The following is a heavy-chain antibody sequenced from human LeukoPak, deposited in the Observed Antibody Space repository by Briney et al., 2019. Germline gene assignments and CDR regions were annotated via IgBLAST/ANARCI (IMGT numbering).Heavy chain of an antibody. Sequence: VASVTVSCKASGYTFTSYGISWVRQAPGQGLEWMGWISAYNGNTNYAQKLQGRVTMTTDTSTSTAYMELRSLRSDDTAVYYCARAPRLDTAMVIWGQGTLVTVSS. J-gene: IGHJ4*02. D-gene: IGHD5-18*01. CDR3: ARAPRLDTAMVI. V-gene: IGHV1-18*01. CDR2: ISAYNGNT. CDR1: GYTFTSYG.